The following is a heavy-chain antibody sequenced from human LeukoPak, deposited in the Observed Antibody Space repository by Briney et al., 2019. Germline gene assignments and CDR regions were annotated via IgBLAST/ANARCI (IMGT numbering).Heavy chain of an antibody. CDR1: GGTFSSYA. CDR3: ARVSSGYYYVFGY. Sequence: ASVKVSCKASGGTFSSYAISWVRQAPGQGLEWMGWISAYNGNTNYAQKLQGRVTMTTDTSTSTAYMELRSLRSDDTAVYYCARVSSGYYYVFGYWGQGTLVTVSS. J-gene: IGHJ4*02. D-gene: IGHD3-22*01. CDR2: ISAYNGNT. V-gene: IGHV1-18*01.